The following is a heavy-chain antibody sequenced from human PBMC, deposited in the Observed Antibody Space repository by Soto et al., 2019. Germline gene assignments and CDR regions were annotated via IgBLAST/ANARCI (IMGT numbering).Heavy chain of an antibody. CDR2: IRSKANSYAT. V-gene: IGHV3-73*01. CDR1: GFTFSGSA. D-gene: IGHD3-16*02. Sequence: EVQLVESGGGLVQPGGSLKLSCAASGFTFSGSAMHWVRQASGKGLEWVGRIRSKANSYATAYAASVKGRFTISRDDSKNTAYLQMNSLKTEDTAVYYCTRPMYYDYIWGSYRYNWFDPWGQGTLVTVSS. CDR3: TRPMYYDYIWGSYRYNWFDP. J-gene: IGHJ5*02.